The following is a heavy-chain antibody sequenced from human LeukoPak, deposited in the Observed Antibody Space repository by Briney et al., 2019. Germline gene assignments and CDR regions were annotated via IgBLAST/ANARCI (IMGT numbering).Heavy chain of an antibody. Sequence: PSETLSLTCTVSGGSISSYYWSWIWQPPGKGLEWIGYIYYSGSTNYNPSLKSRVTISVDTSKNQFSLKLSSVTAADTTVYYCARVRSAVMVRGPPGGAYYTPNWFDPWGQGTLVTVSS. D-gene: IGHD3-10*01. CDR3: ARVRSAVMVRGPPGGAYYTPNWFDP. V-gene: IGHV4-59*01. J-gene: IGHJ5*02. CDR1: GGSISSYY. CDR2: IYYSGST.